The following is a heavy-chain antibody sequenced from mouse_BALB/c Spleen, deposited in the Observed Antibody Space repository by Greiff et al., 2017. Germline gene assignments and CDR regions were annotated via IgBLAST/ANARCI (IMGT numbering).Heavy chain of an antibody. CDR2: ISSGGST. D-gene: IGHD2-4*01. J-gene: IGHJ3*01. CDR3: ARECDYDPFAY. V-gene: IGHV5-6-5*01. Sequence: EVKLMESGGGLVKPGGSLKLSCAASGFTFSSYAMSWVRQTPEKRLEWVASISSGGSTYYPDSVKGRFTISRDNARNILYLQMSSLRSEDTAMYYCARECDYDPFAYWGQGTLVTVSA. CDR1: GFTFSSYA.